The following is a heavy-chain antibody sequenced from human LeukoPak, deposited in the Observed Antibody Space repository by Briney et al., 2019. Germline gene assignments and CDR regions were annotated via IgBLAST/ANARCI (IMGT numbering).Heavy chain of an antibody. V-gene: IGHV4-4*07. D-gene: IGHD3-22*01. CDR3: ARVYYYDSSGYYANYYYYYMDV. CDR1: GGSISSYY. Sequence: SETLSLTCTVSGGSISSYYWSWIRQPAGKGLEWIGRIYTSGSTNYSPSLKSRVTMSVDTSKNQFSLKLSSVTAADTAVYYCARVYYYDSSGYYANYYYYYMDVWGKGTTVTISS. CDR2: IYTSGST. J-gene: IGHJ6*03.